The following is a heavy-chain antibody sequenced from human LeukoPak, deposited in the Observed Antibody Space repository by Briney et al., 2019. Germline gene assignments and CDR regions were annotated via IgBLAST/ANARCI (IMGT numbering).Heavy chain of an antibody. CDR3: ARTKAGIVGANFDY. CDR2: IIPILGTA. V-gene: IGHV1-69*13. D-gene: IGHD1-26*01. CDR1: GGTFSSYA. J-gene: IGHJ4*02. Sequence: SVKVSCKASGGTFSSYAISWVRQAPGQGLEWMGGIIPILGTANYARKFQGRVTITADESTSTAYMELSSLRSEDTAVYYCARTKAGIVGANFDYWGQGTLVTVSS.